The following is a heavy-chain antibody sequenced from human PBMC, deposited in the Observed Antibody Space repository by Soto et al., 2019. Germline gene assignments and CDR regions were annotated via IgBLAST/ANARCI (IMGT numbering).Heavy chain of an antibody. J-gene: IGHJ4*02. V-gene: IGHV1-24*01. CDR3: ARWEDSGSWVGYFDY. D-gene: IGHD1-26*01. Sequence: ASVKVSCKVYGYTLTELSMHWVRQAPGKGLEWMGGFDPEDGETIYAQKFQGRVTMTEDTSTDTAYMELSSLRSEDTAVYYCARWEDSGSWVGYFDYWGQGTLVTVSS. CDR2: FDPEDGET. CDR1: GYTLTELS.